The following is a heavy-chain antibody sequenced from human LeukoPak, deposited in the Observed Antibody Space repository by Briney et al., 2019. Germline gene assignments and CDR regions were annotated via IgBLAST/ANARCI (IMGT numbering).Heavy chain of an antibody. J-gene: IGHJ4*02. CDR1: GFAFSSYA. CDR3: AMMFSGSYLYYFDY. D-gene: IGHD1-26*01. V-gene: IGHV3-23*01. Sequence: PGGSLRLSCAASGFAFSSYAMSWVRQAPGKGLEWLSTINGNSGSTYYADSVKGRFTISRDTSKNTLYLQMNSLRAEDTAIYYCAMMFSGSYLYYFDYWGQGTLVTVSS. CDR2: INGNSGST.